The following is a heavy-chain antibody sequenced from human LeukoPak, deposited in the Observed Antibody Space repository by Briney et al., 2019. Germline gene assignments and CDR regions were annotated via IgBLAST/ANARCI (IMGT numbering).Heavy chain of an antibody. CDR3: ARRSPGEELPRGIGAFDI. Sequence: SETLSLTCTVSGGSISSYYWSWIRQPPGKGLEWIGYIYYSGSTNYNPSLKSRVTISVDTSKNQFSLKLSSVTAADTAVYYCARRSPGEELPRGIGAFDIWGQGTMVTVSS. CDR2: IYYSGST. V-gene: IGHV4-59*08. D-gene: IGHD1-7*01. CDR1: GGSISSYY. J-gene: IGHJ3*02.